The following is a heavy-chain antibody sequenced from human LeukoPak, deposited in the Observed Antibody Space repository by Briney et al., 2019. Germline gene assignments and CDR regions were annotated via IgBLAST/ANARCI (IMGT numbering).Heavy chain of an antibody. V-gene: IGHV3-21*01. J-gene: IGHJ4*02. D-gene: IGHD3-3*01. CDR3: ARMGGVVIPSYYFDY. Sequence: GGSLRLSCAASGFTFSSYSMNWVRQAPGKGLEWVSSISSSSSYIYYADSMKGRFTISRDNAKNSLYLQMNSLRAEDTAVYYCARMGGVVIPSYYFDYWGQGTLVTVSS. CDR1: GFTFSSYS. CDR2: ISSSSSYI.